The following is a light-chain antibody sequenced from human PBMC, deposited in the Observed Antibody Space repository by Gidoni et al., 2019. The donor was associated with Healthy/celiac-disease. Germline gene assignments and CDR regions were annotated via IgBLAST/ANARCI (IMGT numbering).Light chain of an antibody. CDR3: QQYNNWPPWT. Sequence: EIVMTQSPATLSVSPGERATLSCRASQSVSSNLAWDQQKPGQAPRLLIYGASTRATGIPARFSVSGSGTEFTLTISSLQSEDFAVYYCQQYNNWPPWTFGQGTKVEIK. J-gene: IGKJ1*01. CDR2: GAS. CDR1: QSVSSN. V-gene: IGKV3-15*01.